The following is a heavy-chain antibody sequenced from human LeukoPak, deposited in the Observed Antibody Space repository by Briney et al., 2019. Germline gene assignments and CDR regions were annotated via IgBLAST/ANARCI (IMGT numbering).Heavy chain of an antibody. CDR3: ARAEYYYDSSGS. D-gene: IGHD3-22*01. CDR1: GFTFSSYS. J-gene: IGHJ3*01. CDR2: ISSSSSTI. V-gene: IGHV3-48*04. Sequence: GGSLRLSCAASGFTFSSYSMNWVRQAPGKGLEWVSYISSSSSTIYYADSVKGRFTISRDIAKNSLYLQMNSLRAEDTAVYYCARAEYYYDSSGSWGQGTMVTVSS.